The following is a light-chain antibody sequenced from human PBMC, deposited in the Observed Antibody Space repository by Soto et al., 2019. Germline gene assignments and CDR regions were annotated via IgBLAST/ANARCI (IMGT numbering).Light chain of an antibody. V-gene: IGLV2-8*01. CDR2: EVN. J-gene: IGLJ1*01. CDR1: SSDVGGYNY. CDR3: SSYGGYNNVV. Sequence: QSVLTQPPSASGSPGQSVTISCTGTSSDVGGYNYVSWFQPHPGKAPKIIIHEVNQRPSGVPDRFSGSKSGNTASLTVSGLQAEDEGTYYCSSYGGYNNVVFGTGTKLTVL.